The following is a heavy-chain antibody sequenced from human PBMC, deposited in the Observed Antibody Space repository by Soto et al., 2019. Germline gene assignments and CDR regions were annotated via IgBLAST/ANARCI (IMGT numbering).Heavy chain of an antibody. CDR1: GFTFSSYA. J-gene: IGHJ6*02. Sequence: QVQLVESGGGVVQPGRSLRLSCAASGFTFSSYAMHWVRQAPGKGLEWVTTISYDEKNKYYTDSVKGRFTISRDNSKNTLYLQMNSLRAEDTAVYFCARDQSEYYYYGMDVWGQGTTVTVSS. CDR2: ISYDEKNK. CDR3: ARDQSEYYYYGMDV. V-gene: IGHV3-30*04.